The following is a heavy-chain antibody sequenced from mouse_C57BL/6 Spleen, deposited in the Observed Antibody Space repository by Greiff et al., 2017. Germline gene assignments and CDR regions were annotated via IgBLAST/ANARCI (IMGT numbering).Heavy chain of an antibody. D-gene: IGHD2-2*01. CDR1: GYAFSSSW. V-gene: IGHV1-82*01. J-gene: IGHJ2*01. CDR2: IYPGDGDT. Sequence: VQLQESGPELVKPGASVKISCKASGYAFSSSWMNWVKQRLGTGLEWIGRIYPGDGDTNYNGKFKGKATLTADKFSSPAYMQLSSLTSEDSAVYFCAISTMVTTGFDFWGQGTTLTVSS. CDR3: AISTMVTTGFDF.